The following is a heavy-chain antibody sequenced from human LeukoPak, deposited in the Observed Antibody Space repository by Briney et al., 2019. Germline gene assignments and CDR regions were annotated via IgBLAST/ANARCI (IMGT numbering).Heavy chain of an antibody. J-gene: IGHJ4*02. CDR1: GGSISSSSHY. Sequence: SETLSLTCTVSGGSISSSSHYWGWIRQPPGKGLEWIGSIYYSGSTYYNPSLKSRVTISVDTSKNRFSLKLSSVTAADTSVYYCARQKSGSYGLFDYWGQGTLVTVSS. D-gene: IGHD1-26*01. CDR3: ARQKSGSYGLFDY. V-gene: IGHV4-39*01. CDR2: IYYSGST.